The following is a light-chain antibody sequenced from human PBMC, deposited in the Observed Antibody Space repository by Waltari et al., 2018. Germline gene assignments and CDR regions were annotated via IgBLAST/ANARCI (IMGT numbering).Light chain of an antibody. J-gene: IGLJ3*02. CDR3: NSRDTSGDHVV. Sequence: SSDLTQDPAVSVALGQTVRITCPGDSLRPSYPNWFQQTPGQAPVLVIYAKNDRPSGIPGRFSGSSSGNTASLTITGAQAEDEADYYCNSRDTSGDHVVFGGGTKLTVL. V-gene: IGLV3-19*01. CDR1: SLRPSY. CDR2: AKN.